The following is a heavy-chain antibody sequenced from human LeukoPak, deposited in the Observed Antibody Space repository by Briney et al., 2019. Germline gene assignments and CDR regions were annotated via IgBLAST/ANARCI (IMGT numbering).Heavy chain of an antibody. CDR3: ARQGILTGYYLVDY. CDR2: IYYSGST. V-gene: IGHV4-39*01. J-gene: IGHJ4*02. Sequence: SETLSLTCTVSGGSISSSSYYWGWIRQPPGKGLEWIGSIYYSGSTYYNPSLKSRVTISVDTPKNQFSLKLSSVTAADTAVYYCARQGILTGYYLVDYWGQGTLVTVSS. D-gene: IGHD3-9*01. CDR1: GGSISSSSYY.